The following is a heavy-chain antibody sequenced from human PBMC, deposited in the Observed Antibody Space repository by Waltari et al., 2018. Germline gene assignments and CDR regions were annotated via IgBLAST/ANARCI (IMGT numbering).Heavy chain of an antibody. CDR2: INPNSGGT. D-gene: IGHD3-10*01. Sequence: QVQLVQSGAEVKKPGASVKVSCKASGYTFTGYYMHRVRQAPGQGLEWMGRINPNSGGTNYAQKFQGRVTMTRDTSISTAYMELSRLRSDDTAVYYCARDGGSGSSYYYYGMDVWGQGTTVTVSS. CDR3: ARDGGSGSSYYYYGMDV. V-gene: IGHV1-2*06. CDR1: GYTFTGYY. J-gene: IGHJ6*02.